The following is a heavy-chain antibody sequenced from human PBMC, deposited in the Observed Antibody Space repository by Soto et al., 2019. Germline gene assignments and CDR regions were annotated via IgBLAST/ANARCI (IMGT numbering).Heavy chain of an antibody. D-gene: IGHD3-10*01. CDR1: GGSISSYY. CDR3: ARDDSERPATY. V-gene: IGHV4-59*01. CDR2: VYNGATT. Sequence: QVQLQESGPGLVKPLETLSLTCIVSGGSISSYYWTWTRQPPGKGLEWIGCVYNGATTSYNPSLKSRVTISVDTSKNLFSLKLTSVTAADTAMYYCARDDSERPATYWGQGTLVTVSS. J-gene: IGHJ4*02.